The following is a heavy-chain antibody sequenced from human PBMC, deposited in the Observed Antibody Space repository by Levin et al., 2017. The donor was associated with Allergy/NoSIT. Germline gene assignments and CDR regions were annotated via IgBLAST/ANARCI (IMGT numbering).Heavy chain of an antibody. D-gene: IGHD3-16*01. V-gene: IGHV5-51*01. Sequence: KLGESLKISCQGSRYSFTTYWIGWVRQVPGKGLEWMGIIYPDDSDARYSPSFQGQVTISADKSISTAYLQWTSLKASDTAIYYCARLYTALAPWYFDYWGQGTLITVSS. CDR2: IYPDDSDA. J-gene: IGHJ4*02. CDR3: ARLYTALAPWYFDY. CDR1: RYSFTTYW.